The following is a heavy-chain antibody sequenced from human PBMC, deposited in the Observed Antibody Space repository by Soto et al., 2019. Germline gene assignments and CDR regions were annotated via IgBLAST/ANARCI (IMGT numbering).Heavy chain of an antibody. CDR1: GGSISTYY. CDR3: ARGNYDFLTGYYIEYFDY. CDR2: IYYSGST. J-gene: IGHJ4*02. D-gene: IGHD3-9*01. V-gene: IGHV4-59*01. Sequence: SETLSLTCTVSGGSISTYYWSWIRQPPGKGLEWIGCIYYSGSTNYNPSLKSRVTISVDTSKNQFSLKLSSVTAADTAVYYCARGNYDFLTGYYIEYFDYWGQGTLVTVSS.